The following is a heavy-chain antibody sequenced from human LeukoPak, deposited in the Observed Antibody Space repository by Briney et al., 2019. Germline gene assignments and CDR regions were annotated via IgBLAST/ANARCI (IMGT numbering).Heavy chain of an antibody. J-gene: IGHJ4*02. CDR1: GSIFTSYW. V-gene: IGHV5-51*01. CDR3: ARRDDWGPDY. D-gene: IGHD7-27*01. CDR2: IYPGGSDT. Sequence: KDGASLQICCKGAGSIFTSYWIGWGRQLGGKGVGGRGIIYPGGSDTRYSPSFQGQVTISADKSISTAYLQRSSLKASDPAMYYCARRDDWGPDYWGQGTLVTVSS.